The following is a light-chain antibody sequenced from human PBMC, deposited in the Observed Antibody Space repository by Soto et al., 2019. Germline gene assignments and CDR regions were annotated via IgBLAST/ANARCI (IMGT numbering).Light chain of an antibody. J-gene: IGKJ4*01. V-gene: IGKV1-6*01. CDR2: AAS. Sequence: AIQMTQSPSSLSASVGDRVTITCRASQGIRHYFGWYQQKPRKAPNLLIYAASSVQSGVPSRFSGIGSGTDFTLTISSLQPEDFANYYRLQDDNYPLTFGGGTKVEIK. CDR3: LQDDNYPLT. CDR1: QGIRHY.